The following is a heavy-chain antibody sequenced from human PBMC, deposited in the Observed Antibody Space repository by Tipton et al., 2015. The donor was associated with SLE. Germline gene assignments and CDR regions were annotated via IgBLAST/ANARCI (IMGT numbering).Heavy chain of an antibody. CDR3: ARDWRGYYGSQAYYYYGMDV. V-gene: IGHV4-61*01. D-gene: IGHD3-10*01. J-gene: IGHJ6*02. CDR2: ISHSGSN. Sequence: TLSLTCTVSGGSISSSNYYWSWIRQPPGKGLEWIGYISHSGSNNYNPSLKSRVTISADTSKDQFSLRVNSVTSADTAVYYCARDWRGYYGSQAYYYYGMDVWGQGTTVIVSS. CDR1: GGSISSSNYY.